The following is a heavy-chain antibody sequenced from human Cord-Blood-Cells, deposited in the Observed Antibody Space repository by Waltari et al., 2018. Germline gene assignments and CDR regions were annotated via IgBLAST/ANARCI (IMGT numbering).Heavy chain of an antibody. CDR3: AKALWTETYYDFWSGYDAFDI. CDR1: GFTFSSYA. J-gene: IGHJ3*02. D-gene: IGHD3-3*01. V-gene: IGHV3-23*01. Sequence: EVQLLESGGGLVQPGGSLRLSCAASGFTFSSYAMSWVRQAPGKGLEWVSAISGSGGITSYPDSVKGRFTISRYNSKNTLYLQMNSLRAEETAVYYCAKALWTETYYDFWSGYDAFDIWGQGTLVTVSS. CDR2: ISGSGGIT.